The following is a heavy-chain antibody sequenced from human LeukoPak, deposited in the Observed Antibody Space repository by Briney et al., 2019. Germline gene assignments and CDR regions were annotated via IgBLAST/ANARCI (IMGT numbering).Heavy chain of an antibody. V-gene: IGHV1-8*01. CDR2: MNPNSGNT. D-gene: IGHD3-10*01. J-gene: IGHJ4*02. CDR3: TISYGSGSYYPLFDY. Sequence: GASVKVSCKASGYTFTSYDINWVRQATGQGLEWMGWMNPNSGNTGYAQKFQGRVTMTRNTSISTACMELSSLRSEDTAVYYCTISYGSGSYYPLFDYWGQGTLVTVSS. CDR1: GYTFTSYD.